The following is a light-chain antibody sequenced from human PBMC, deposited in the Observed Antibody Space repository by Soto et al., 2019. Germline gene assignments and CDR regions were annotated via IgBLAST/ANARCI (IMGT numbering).Light chain of an antibody. J-gene: IGLJ1*01. V-gene: IGLV2-14*01. Sequence: QSALTQPRSVSGSPGQSVTISCTGTSSDVGGYNYVSWYQHHPGKAPKLMIYEVSNRPSGVSNRFSGSKSGNTASLTISGLQAEDEADYYCSSYTRNSPYVFGTGTKVTVL. CDR1: SSDVGGYNY. CDR2: EVS. CDR3: SSYTRNSPYV.